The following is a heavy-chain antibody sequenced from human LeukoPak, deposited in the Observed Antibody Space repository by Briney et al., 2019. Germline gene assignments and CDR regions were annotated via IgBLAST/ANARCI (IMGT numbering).Heavy chain of an antibody. CDR2: ISESGGET. J-gene: IGHJ4*02. Sequence: GGSLTLSCAASGFIFNNYAMSWVRQAPGMGLEWVSAISESGGETYHADSVKGRFTISRDTSKSTLYLQLNSLRAEDTAIYYCAKGIDSTGYYPFDYWGQGTLVTVSS. D-gene: IGHD3-22*01. CDR3: AKGIDSTGYYPFDY. V-gene: IGHV3-23*01. CDR1: GFIFNNYA.